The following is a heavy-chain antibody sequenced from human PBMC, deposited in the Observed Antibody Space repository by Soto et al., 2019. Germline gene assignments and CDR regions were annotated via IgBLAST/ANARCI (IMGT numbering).Heavy chain of an antibody. Sequence: PSETLSLTCTVSGGCISSGGYYWSLIRQHPGKGLEWIGHIYYSGSTYYNPSLKSRVTISVDTSKNQFSLKLSSVTAADTAVYYCARDGRNVYSTREVWDFDSWGQGTVVTVSS. CDR3: ARDGRNVYSTREVWDFDS. CDR1: GGCISSGGYY. D-gene: IGHD1-26*01. CDR2: IYYSGST. V-gene: IGHV4-31*03. J-gene: IGHJ5*01.